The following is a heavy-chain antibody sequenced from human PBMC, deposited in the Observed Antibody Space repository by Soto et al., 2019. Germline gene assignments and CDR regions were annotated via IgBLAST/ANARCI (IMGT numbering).Heavy chain of an antibody. D-gene: IGHD3-10*01. CDR3: ARSPSGSYYHRYGMDV. Sequence: SXGWLRVSGEASGFRRSSYVGNWVLQAPGKGLEWVSIINSRSTTIYYADSVRGRFTISRDNAKNSMYLQMNSLRDEDTAVYYCARSPSGSYYHRYGMDVWGQRTTVTVS. CDR2: INSRSTTI. J-gene: IGHJ6*02. V-gene: IGHV3-48*02. CDR1: GFRRSSYV.